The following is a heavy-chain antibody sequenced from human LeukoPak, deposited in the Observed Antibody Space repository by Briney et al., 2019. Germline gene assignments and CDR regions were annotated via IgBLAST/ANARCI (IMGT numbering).Heavy chain of an antibody. Sequence: PGGSLRLSCAASGFTFSSYSMNWVRQAPGKGLEWVSYISSSSSTIYYADSVKGRFTISRDNAKNSLYLQMNSLRAEDTAVYYCARGFQRGYSYYTSWGQGTLVTVSS. CDR2: ISSSSSTI. D-gene: IGHD5-18*01. J-gene: IGHJ5*02. V-gene: IGHV3-48*01. CDR3: ARGFQRGYSYYTS. CDR1: GFTFSSYS.